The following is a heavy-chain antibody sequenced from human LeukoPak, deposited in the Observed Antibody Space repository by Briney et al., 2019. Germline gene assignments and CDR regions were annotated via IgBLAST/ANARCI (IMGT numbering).Heavy chain of an antibody. CDR1: GGSFSGYY. J-gene: IGHJ4*02. CDR2: INHSGST. CDR3: ARGRYSSSWYGPLRGFDY. V-gene: IGHV4-34*01. Sequence: SETLSLTCAVYGGSFSGYYWSWIRQPPGKGLEWIGEINHSGSTNYNPSFKSRVTISVDTSKNQFSLKLSSVTAADTAVYYCARGRYSSSWYGPLRGFDYWGQGTLVTVSS. D-gene: IGHD6-13*01.